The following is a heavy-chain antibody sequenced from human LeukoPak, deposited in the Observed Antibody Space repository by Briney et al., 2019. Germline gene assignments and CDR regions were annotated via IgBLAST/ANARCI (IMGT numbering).Heavy chain of an antibody. Sequence: ASVKVSCKASGYTFTSYYMHWVRQAPGQGLEWMGIINPSGGSTSYAQKFQGRVTMTRDTSTSTVYMELSSLRSEDTAVYYCATQRGSYRWGTDFDYWGQGTLVTVSS. CDR3: ATQRGSYRWGTDFDY. CDR2: INPSGGST. J-gene: IGHJ4*02. V-gene: IGHV1-46*01. CDR1: GYTFTSYY. D-gene: IGHD3-16*01.